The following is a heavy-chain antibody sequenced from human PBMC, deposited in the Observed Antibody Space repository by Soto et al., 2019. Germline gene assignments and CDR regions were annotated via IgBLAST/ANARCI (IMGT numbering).Heavy chain of an antibody. CDR1: GGSFTGYY. CDR2: INHGGST. Sequence: ASETLSRTCAVHGGSFTGYYWSWIRQPPGKALEWVGEINHGGSTNYNPSLKSRVTISLDTSKNQFSLNLTSVTAADTAFYYCTRVHMMYYGAATYGYFDSWGQGTLVTVSS. V-gene: IGHV4-34*01. D-gene: IGHD3-10*01. CDR3: TRVHMMYYGAATYGYFDS. J-gene: IGHJ4*02.